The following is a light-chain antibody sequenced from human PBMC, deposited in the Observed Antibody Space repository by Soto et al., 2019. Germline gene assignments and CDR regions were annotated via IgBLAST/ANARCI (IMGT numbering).Light chain of an antibody. J-gene: IGLJ3*02. CDR2: EVN. Sequence: QSALTQPASVSGSPGQWITISCTGSSSDVGSYDRVSWYQHYPGKAPTLMIYEVNKRPSGISNRFSGSKSGNTASLTISGLQADDADHYYCSSALGGTAWVFGGGTKLTVL. CDR1: SSDVGSYDR. V-gene: IGLV2-23*02. CDR3: SSALGGTAWV.